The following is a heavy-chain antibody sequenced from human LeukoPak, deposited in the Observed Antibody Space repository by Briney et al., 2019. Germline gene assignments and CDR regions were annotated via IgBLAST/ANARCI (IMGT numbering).Heavy chain of an antibody. V-gene: IGHV3-73*01. CDR2: IRNKANNCAT. CDR3: TSQSNGWTWYFDH. Sequence: GGSLRLSFAASGFTLSGSAMHWVRKASGKGLEWVGRIRNKANNCATAYAASVKGRFTISRDDSKNTAYLEMNSLQTEVTAVYYCTSQSNGWTWYFDHWCQGTLVTVS. J-gene: IGHJ4*02. D-gene: IGHD6-19*01. CDR1: GFTLSGSA.